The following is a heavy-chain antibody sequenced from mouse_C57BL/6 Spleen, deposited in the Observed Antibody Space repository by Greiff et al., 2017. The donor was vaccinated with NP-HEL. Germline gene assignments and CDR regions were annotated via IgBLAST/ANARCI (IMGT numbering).Heavy chain of an antibody. V-gene: IGHV1-18*01. J-gene: IGHJ2*01. CDR3: ARRDYYYGSSYYFDY. CDR2: INPNNGGT. D-gene: IGHD1-1*01. CDR1: GYTFTDYN. Sequence: EVQLQQSGPELVKPGASVKIPCKASGYTFTDYNMDWVKQSHGKSLEWIGDINPNNGGTIYNQKFKGKATLTVDKSSSTAYMELSSLTSEDTAVYYCARRDYYYGSSYYFDYWGQGTTLTVSS.